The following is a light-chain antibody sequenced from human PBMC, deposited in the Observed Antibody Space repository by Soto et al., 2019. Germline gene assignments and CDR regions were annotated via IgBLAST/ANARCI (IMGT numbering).Light chain of an antibody. CDR1: QSVTTH. CDR2: DAS. V-gene: IGKV3-11*01. CDR3: HQRSKWPQT. Sequence: DIVLTQYPATLSLSPGERATLSCRASQSVTTHLGWYQHIRGQAPRLVIYDASTRATGIPPRFSGSGSGTDFTLTISSLEPEDSGVYYCHQRSKWPQTFGQGTTVEIK. J-gene: IGKJ1*01.